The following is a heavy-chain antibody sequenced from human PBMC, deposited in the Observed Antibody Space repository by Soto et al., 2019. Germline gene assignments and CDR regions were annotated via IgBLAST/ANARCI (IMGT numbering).Heavy chain of an antibody. Sequence: QVQLVESGGGVVQPGRSLRLSCAASGSTFSSYGMHWVRQAPGQGLEWVAVISYDGSNKYYADSVKGRFTISRDNSKNTRYLQMNRLRADDTGVYYGAKSVKLFDEWGQGTLVTGSS. V-gene: IGHV3-30*18. J-gene: IGHJ4*02. CDR1: GSTFSSYG. D-gene: IGHD1-7*01. CDR2: ISYDGSNK. CDR3: AKSVKLFDE.